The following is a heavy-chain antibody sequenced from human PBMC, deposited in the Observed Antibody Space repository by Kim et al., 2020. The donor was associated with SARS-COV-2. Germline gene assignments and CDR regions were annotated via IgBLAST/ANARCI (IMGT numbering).Heavy chain of an antibody. V-gene: IGHV1-2*02. D-gene: IGHD6-19*01. Sequence: NYAQKFQGRVTMTRDTSISTAYMELSRLRSDDTAVYYCARDVAGTRVFDYWGQGTLVTVSS. CDR3: ARDVAGTRVFDY. J-gene: IGHJ4*02.